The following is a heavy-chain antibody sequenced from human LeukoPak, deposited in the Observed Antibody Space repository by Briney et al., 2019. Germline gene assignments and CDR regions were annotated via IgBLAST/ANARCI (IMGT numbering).Heavy chain of an antibody. CDR3: ATGDKPLLFKRRKGGFDP. Sequence: GGSLRLSCAASGFTFSSYGMHWVRQAPGKGLGWVAVISYDGSNKYYADSVKGRFTISRDNSKNTLYLQMNSLRAEDTAVYYCATGDKPLLFKRRKGGFDPXGQGTLVTVSS. CDR1: GFTFSSYG. D-gene: IGHD2-2*01. V-gene: IGHV3-30*03. J-gene: IGHJ5*02. CDR2: ISYDGSNK.